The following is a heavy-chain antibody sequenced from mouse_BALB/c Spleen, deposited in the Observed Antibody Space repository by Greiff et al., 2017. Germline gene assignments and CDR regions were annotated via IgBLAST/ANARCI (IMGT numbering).Heavy chain of an antibody. CDR1: GYTFTDYW. D-gene: IGHD2-4*01. Sequence: QVQLQQPGAELVMPGASVKMSCKASGYTFTDYWMHWVKQRPGQGLEWIGAIDTSDSYTSYNQKFKGKATLTVDESSSTAYMQLSSLTSEDSAVYYCARRDYDGYAMDYWGQGTSVTVSS. CDR2: IDTSDSYT. V-gene: IGHV1-69*01. J-gene: IGHJ4*01. CDR3: ARRDYDGYAMDY.